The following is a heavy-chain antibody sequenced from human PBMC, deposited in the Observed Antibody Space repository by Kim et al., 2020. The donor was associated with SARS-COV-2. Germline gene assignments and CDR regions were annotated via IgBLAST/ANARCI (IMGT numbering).Heavy chain of an antibody. CDR2: TSGVNVIT. J-gene: IGHJ4*02. Sequence: ASVKVFCKASGYNFWSTGISWVRQAPGQRLEWVGWTSGVNVITQYAQKLQGRVTVTADPSTSTAYMDLTSLTSDDTAIYYCARITDISGRGGDYWGQGSL. D-gene: IGHD3-22*01. CDR3: ARITDISGRGGDY. V-gene: IGHV1-18*01. CDR1: GYNFWSTG.